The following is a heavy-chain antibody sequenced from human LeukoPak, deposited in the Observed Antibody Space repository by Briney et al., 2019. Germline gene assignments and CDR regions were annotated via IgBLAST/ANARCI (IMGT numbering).Heavy chain of an antibody. CDR1: GGSISSYY. Sequence: PSETLSLTCTVSGGSISSYYWSWIRQPAGKGLEWIGRIYTSGSTNYNPSLKSRVTMSVDTSKNQFSLELSSVTAADTAVYYCARGGGSYYTEYFQHWGQGTLVTVSS. D-gene: IGHD1-26*01. CDR2: IYTSGST. CDR3: ARGGGSYYTEYFQH. J-gene: IGHJ1*01. V-gene: IGHV4-4*07.